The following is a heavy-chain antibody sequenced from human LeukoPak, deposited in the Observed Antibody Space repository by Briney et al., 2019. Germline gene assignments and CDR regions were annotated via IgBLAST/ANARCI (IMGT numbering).Heavy chain of an antibody. D-gene: IGHD3-22*01. Sequence: ASVKVSCKASGGTLSSYAISWVRQAPGQGLEWMGGIIPIFGTANYAQKFQGRVTITTDESTSTAYMELSSLRSEDTAVYYCARGYYYDSSGSVGAFDIWGQGTMVTVSS. CDR2: IIPIFGTA. CDR1: GGTLSSYA. V-gene: IGHV1-69*05. J-gene: IGHJ3*02. CDR3: ARGYYYDSSGSVGAFDI.